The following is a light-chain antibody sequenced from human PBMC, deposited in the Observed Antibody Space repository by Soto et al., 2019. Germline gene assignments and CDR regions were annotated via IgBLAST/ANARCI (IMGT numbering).Light chain of an antibody. CDR2: GAS. V-gene: IGKV3-20*01. J-gene: IGKJ1*01. Sequence: EIVLTQSPGTLSLSPGERATLSCRASQSVSTNYFAWYQRKPGQAPRLLIYGASSRATDIPNRFRGSGSGTDFALTITRLKAEDFAVYYCQRYGSSPPTFGQGTKVEIK. CDR3: QRYGSSPPT. CDR1: QSVSTNY.